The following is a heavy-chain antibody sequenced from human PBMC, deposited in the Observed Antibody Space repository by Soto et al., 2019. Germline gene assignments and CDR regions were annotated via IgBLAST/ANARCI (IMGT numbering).Heavy chain of an antibody. D-gene: IGHD2-2*01. CDR1: GFTFDDYA. Sequence: GGSLRLSCAASGFTFDDYAMHWVRQAPGKGLEWVSGISWNSGSIGYADSVKGRFTISRDNAKNSLYLQMNSLRAEDTALYYCAEDTQLRARYGMDVWGQGTTVTVSS. CDR2: ISWNSGSI. J-gene: IGHJ6*02. V-gene: IGHV3-9*01. CDR3: AEDTQLRARYGMDV.